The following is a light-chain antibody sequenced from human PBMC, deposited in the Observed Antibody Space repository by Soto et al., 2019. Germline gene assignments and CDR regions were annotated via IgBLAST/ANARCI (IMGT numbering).Light chain of an antibody. CDR1: QSVSSY. V-gene: IGKV3-11*01. CDR3: QQRSNWPR. J-gene: IGKJ5*01. Sequence: EIVLTQSPATLSLSPGERATLSCRASQSVSSYLAWYQQKPGQAPRLLIYDASNRATGIPARFSGSGSWTDFTLTISSLEPEDFAVYYCQQRSNWPRFGQGTRLEIK. CDR2: DAS.